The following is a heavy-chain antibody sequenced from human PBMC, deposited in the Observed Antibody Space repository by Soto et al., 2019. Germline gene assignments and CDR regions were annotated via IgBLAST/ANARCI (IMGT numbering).Heavy chain of an antibody. CDR3: ASPGGPCSGGRCYRFDY. CDR1: GGSISSSSYY. CDR2: IYYSGST. V-gene: IGHV4-39*01. Sequence: SETLSLTCTVSGGSISSSSYYWGWIRQPPGKGLEWIGSIYYSGSTYYNPSLKSRVTISVDTSKNQFSLKLSSVTAADTAVYYCASPGGPCSGGRCYRFDYWGQGTLVTVAS. D-gene: IGHD2-15*01. J-gene: IGHJ4*02.